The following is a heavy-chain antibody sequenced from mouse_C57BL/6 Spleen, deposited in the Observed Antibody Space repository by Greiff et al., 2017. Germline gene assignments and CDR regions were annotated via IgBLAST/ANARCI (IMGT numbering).Heavy chain of an antibody. D-gene: IGHD1-1*01. CDR1: GYTFTSYG. V-gene: IGHV1-81*01. CDR2: IYPRSGNT. Sequence: VMLVESGAELARPGASVKLSCKASGYTFTSYGISWVKQRTGQGLEWIGEIYPRSGNTYYNEKFKGKATLTADKSSSTAYMELRSLTSEDSAVYFCARGSDGRALFDYWGQGTTLTVSS. J-gene: IGHJ2*01. CDR3: ARGSDGRALFDY.